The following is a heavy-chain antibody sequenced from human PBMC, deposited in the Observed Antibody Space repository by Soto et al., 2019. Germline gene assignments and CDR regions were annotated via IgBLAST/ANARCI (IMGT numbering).Heavy chain of an antibody. D-gene: IGHD2-15*01. J-gene: IGHJ3*02. Sequence: ASVKVSCKASGYTFTSYGISWVRQAPGQRLEWMGWISAYNGNTNYAQKLQGRVTMTADTSTSTAYMELRSLRSDDTAVYYCAAISECSGGSCYTLGAFDIWGQGTMVTVSS. V-gene: IGHV1-18*01. CDR2: ISAYNGNT. CDR1: GYTFTSYG. CDR3: AAISECSGGSCYTLGAFDI.